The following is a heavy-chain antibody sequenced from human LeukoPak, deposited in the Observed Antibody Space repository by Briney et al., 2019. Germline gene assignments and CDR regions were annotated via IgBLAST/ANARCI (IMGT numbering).Heavy chain of an antibody. J-gene: IGHJ4*02. Sequence: GGSLRLSCAASGFTFSSYAMSWVRQAPGKGLEWVSSISGSSTYYADSVKGCFTISRDNSKNTLYLQMNSLRAEDTAVYYCAKGVSSLTFSFDYWGQGTLVTVSS. CDR2: ISGSST. CDR1: GFTFSSYA. CDR3: AKGVSSLTFSFDY. D-gene: IGHD6-13*01. V-gene: IGHV3-23*01.